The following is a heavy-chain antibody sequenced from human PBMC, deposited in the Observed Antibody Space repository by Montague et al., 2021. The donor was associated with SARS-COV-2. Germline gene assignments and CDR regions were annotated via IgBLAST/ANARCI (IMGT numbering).Heavy chain of an antibody. D-gene: IGHD4-17*01. Sequence: SETLSLTCTVSGDSVSSSDHYWGWIRQPPGKGLEWLRIVYYSGYTYYXPSVKDRVTISIDASKNQFSLKLNSLTATDTAIYHCARRRLREDYFDFWGQGTLLTVSS. J-gene: IGHJ4*02. CDR1: GDSVSSSDHY. V-gene: IGHV4-39*01. CDR2: VYYSGYT. CDR3: ARRRLREDYFDF.